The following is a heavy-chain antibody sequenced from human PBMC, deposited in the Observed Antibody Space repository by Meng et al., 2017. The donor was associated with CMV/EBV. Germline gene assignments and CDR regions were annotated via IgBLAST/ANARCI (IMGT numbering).Heavy chain of an antibody. CDR2: ISAYNGNT. V-gene: IGHV1-18*01. CDR3: ARVAPPYDFWSGYSPEAFDI. J-gene: IGHJ3*02. Sequence: TSYGISWVRKAPGQGLEWMGWISAYNGNTNYAQKLQGRVTMTTDTSTSTAYMELRSLRSDDTAVYYCARVAPPYDFWSGYSPEAFDIWGQGTMVTVSS. CDR1: TSYG. D-gene: IGHD3-3*01.